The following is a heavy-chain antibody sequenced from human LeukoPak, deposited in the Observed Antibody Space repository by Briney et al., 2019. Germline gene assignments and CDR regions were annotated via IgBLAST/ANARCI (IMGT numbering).Heavy chain of an antibody. J-gene: IGHJ4*02. CDR2: IYTSGST. Sequence: SQTLSLTCSVSGGSLSSGNYYWSWIRQPAGKGLEWIGRIYTSGSTNYNPSLKSRVTMSVDTSKNQFSLKLTSVTAADTAVYYCAREEQWLVRWGQGTLVTVSS. CDR1: GGSLSSGNYY. V-gene: IGHV4-61*02. D-gene: IGHD6-19*01. CDR3: AREEQWLVR.